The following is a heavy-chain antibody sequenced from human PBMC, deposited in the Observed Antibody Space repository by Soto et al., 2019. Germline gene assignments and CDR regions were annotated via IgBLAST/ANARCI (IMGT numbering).Heavy chain of an antibody. D-gene: IGHD3-22*01. J-gene: IGHJ6*02. CDR1: GFTVSNKY. V-gene: IGHV3-66*01. Sequence: TGGSLRLSCAASGFTVSNKYMSWVRQAPGKGLGWVSLIQSGGPTYYADSVKGRFTISRDNSKNTLYLQMNSLRAEDTAVYYCAREFGNSSGSSPYYYYYGMDVWGQGTTVTVSS. CDR3: AREFGNSSGSSPYYYYYGMDV. CDR2: IQSGGPT.